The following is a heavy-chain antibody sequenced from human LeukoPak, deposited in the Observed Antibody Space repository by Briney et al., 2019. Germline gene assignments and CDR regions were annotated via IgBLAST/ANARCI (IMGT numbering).Heavy chain of an antibody. V-gene: IGHV1-2*02. CDR1: GYTFTSYG. D-gene: IGHD3-16*02. Sequence: ASVKVSCKASGYTFTSYGISWVRQAPGQGLEWMGWINPNSGGTNYAQKFQGRVTMTRDTSISTAYMELSRLRSDDTAVYYCANPLRADAFDIWGQGTMVTVSS. CDR3: ANPLRADAFDI. CDR2: INPNSGGT. J-gene: IGHJ3*02.